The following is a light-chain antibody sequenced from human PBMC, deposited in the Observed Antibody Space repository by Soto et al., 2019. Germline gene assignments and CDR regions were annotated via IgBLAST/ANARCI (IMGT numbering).Light chain of an antibody. CDR3: QSYDSSLSGVL. CDR2: GNN. CDR1: SSNIGTSYD. V-gene: IGLV1-40*01. Sequence: QSVLTQPPSVSGAPGQRVTISCTGSSSNIGTSYDVHWYQQFPGTAPRLLIYGNNNRPSGVPDRFSGSKSGTSASLAITGLQVEDEDDYYCQSYDSSLSGVLLGGGTKLTVL. J-gene: IGLJ2*01.